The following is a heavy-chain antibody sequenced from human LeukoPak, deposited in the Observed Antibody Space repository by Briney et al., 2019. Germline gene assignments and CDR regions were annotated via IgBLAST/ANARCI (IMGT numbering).Heavy chain of an antibody. D-gene: IGHD3-10*01. J-gene: IGHJ3*02. Sequence: ASVKVSFKASGGTFSTYSINWVRQAPGQGLEWMGRIIPILSQSDYAQKFQGTVSITADEFTETAYMELSSLRSDDTAVYYCATGGAYRDAFDIWGQGTMVTVSS. V-gene: IGHV1-69*11. CDR2: IIPILSQS. CDR3: ATGGAYRDAFDI. CDR1: GGTFSTYS.